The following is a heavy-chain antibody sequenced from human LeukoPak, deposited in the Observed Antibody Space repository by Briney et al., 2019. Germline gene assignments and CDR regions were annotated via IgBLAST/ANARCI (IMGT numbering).Heavy chain of an antibody. Sequence: PGESLRLSCAASGFTFSSYDMSWVRQAPGKGLEWVSAISGSGGTTYYADSVKGRFTISRDNSKDTLYLQMNSLRAEDTAVYYCAKGYDFWSYNWFDPWGQGTLVTVSS. CDR2: ISGSGGTT. CDR3: AKGYDFWSYNWFDP. D-gene: IGHD3-3*01. J-gene: IGHJ5*01. V-gene: IGHV3-23*01. CDR1: GFTFSSYD.